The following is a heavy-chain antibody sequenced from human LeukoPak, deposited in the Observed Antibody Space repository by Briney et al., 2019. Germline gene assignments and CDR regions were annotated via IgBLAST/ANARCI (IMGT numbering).Heavy chain of an antibody. CDR3: ARHQRDGYNFDY. J-gene: IGHJ4*02. D-gene: IGHD5-24*01. V-gene: IGHV4-34*01. Sequence: SETLSLTCAVYGGSLSGYDWSWIRQPPGKGLEWIGEINHSGSTNYNPSLKSRITISVDTSKNQFSLKLSSVTAADTAVYYCARHQRDGYNFDYWGQGTLVTVSS. CDR2: INHSGST. CDR1: GGSLSGYD.